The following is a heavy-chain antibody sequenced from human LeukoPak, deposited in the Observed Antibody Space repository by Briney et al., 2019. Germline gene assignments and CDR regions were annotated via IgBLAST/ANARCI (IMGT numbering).Heavy chain of an antibody. D-gene: IGHD4-17*01. CDR3: ARVGDYGDFTDY. J-gene: IGHJ4*02. CDR1: GFTFSSYE. V-gene: IGHV3-48*03. CDR2: ISSSGSTI. Sequence: GGSLRLSCASSGFTFSSYEMNWVRQAPGKGLGWVSYISSSGSTIYYADSVKGRFTISRDNAKNSLYLQMNSLRAEDTAVYYCARVGDYGDFTDYWGQGNLVTVSS.